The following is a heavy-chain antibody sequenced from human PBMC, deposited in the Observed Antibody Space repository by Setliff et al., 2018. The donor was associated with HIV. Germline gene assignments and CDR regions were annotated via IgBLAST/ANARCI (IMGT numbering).Heavy chain of an antibody. D-gene: IGHD2-2*01. CDR1: GFGFSGSA. CDR3: IPRGSSSIFFPH. CDR2: VRTKANSYAT. J-gene: IGHJ4*02. V-gene: IGHV3-73*01. Sequence: PGGSLRLSCAASGFGFSGSAMHWVRQASGKGLEWVGHVRTKANSYATVYAASVKGRFTISREDAKSTAYLQMSSRKTEDTALFYCIPRGSSSIFFPHWGRGTLVTVSS.